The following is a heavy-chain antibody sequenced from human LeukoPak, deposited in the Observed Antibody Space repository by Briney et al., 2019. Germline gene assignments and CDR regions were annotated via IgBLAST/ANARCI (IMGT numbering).Heavy chain of an antibody. Sequence: GGSLRLSCAASGFTFSTYWMHWVRQAPGKGLVWVSRIISDGGSTTYADSVKGRFTISRDNSKNTPYLQMNSLRAEDTAVYYCARTPIRYCSGGSCYWYGMDVWGQGTTVTVSS. CDR3: ARTPIRYCSGGSCYWYGMDV. J-gene: IGHJ6*02. V-gene: IGHV3-74*01. D-gene: IGHD2-15*01. CDR1: GFTFSTYW. CDR2: IISDGGST.